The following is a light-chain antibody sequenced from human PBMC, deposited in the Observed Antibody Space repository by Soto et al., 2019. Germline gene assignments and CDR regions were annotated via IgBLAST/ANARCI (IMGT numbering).Light chain of an antibody. V-gene: IGLV1-47*01. J-gene: IGLJ1*01. CDR3: AAWDDSLSGLYV. CDR1: SSNIGNYY. CDR2: END. Sequence: QSVLTQPPSVSAAPGQKVTMSCSGGSSNIGNYYVSWHQQLPGTAPKLLIYENDKRPSGVPDRFSGSKSGTSASLAISGLRSEDEADYYCAAWDDSLSGLYVFGTGTKVTVL.